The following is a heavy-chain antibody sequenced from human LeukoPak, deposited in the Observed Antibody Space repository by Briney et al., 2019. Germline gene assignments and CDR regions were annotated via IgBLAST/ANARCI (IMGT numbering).Heavy chain of an antibody. CDR2: IYHSGST. CDR1: GGSISSGGYS. V-gene: IGHV4-30-2*01. CDR3: ASSGSYSPYYFDY. J-gene: IGHJ4*02. D-gene: IGHD1-26*01. Sequence: SETLSLTCAVSGGSISSGGYSWSWIRQPPGKGLEWIGYIYHSGSTYYNPSLKSRVTISVDRSKNQFSLKLSSVTAADTAVYYCASSGSYSPYYFDYWGQGTLVTVSS.